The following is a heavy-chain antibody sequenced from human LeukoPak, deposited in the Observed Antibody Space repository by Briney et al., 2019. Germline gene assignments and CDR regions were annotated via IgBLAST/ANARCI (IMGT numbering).Heavy chain of an antibody. CDR3: ARDRKSTPMVRGVIPNWFDP. D-gene: IGHD3-10*01. J-gene: IGHJ5*02. CDR1: GFTFSSCA. CDR2: ISYDGSNK. Sequence: AGGSLRLSCAASGFTFSSCAMHWVRQAPGKGLEWVAVISYDGSNKYYADSVKGRFTISRDNSKNTLYLQMNSLRAEDTAVYYCARDRKSTPMVRGVIPNWFDPWGQGTLVTVSS. V-gene: IGHV3-30-3*01.